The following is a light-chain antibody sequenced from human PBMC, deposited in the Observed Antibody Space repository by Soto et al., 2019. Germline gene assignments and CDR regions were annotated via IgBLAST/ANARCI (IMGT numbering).Light chain of an antibody. J-gene: IGKJ1*01. CDR3: LQDYGDSWT. CDR2: AAS. V-gene: IGKV1-6*01. Sequence: AIQMTQFPSSLAASVGDRLTITCPASQDIGSDLGWYQQRPGKAPKLLIYAASSLQSGVPSRFSGSGSGTEFTLTISSLQPEDFASYYCLQDYGDSWTFGQGTKVDIK. CDR1: QDIGSD.